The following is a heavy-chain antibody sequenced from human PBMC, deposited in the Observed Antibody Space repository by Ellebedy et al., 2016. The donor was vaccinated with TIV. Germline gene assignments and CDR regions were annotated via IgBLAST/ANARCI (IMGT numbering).Heavy chain of an antibody. J-gene: IGHJ5*02. V-gene: IGHV1-18*01. CDR1: GYTFTSYG. D-gene: IGHD6-19*01. Sequence: ASVKVSCKASGYTFTSYGISWVRQAPGQGLEWMGWSSVYNGHTNYTQKLQGRVTMTTDTSTSTAYMELRSLRSDDTAMYYCAETVPVWQSSAWPLPGWFDPWGQGTLVTVSS. CDR3: AETVPVWQSSAWPLPGWFDP. CDR2: SSVYNGHT.